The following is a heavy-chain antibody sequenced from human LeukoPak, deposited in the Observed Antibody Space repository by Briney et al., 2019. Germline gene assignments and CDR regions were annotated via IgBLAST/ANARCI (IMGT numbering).Heavy chain of an antibody. V-gene: IGHV3-48*02. Sequence: GGSLRLSCAASGFTFSIHGMNWVRQTPGKGLEWVSYIINSGGTIYYADSVQGLFTISRDNAKNSLYLRMNSLRDEDTAVYYCARVGRGLYSMDVWGQGTTVTVSS. CDR2: IINSGGTI. CDR3: ARVGRGLYSMDV. CDR1: GFTFSIHG. D-gene: IGHD3-10*01. J-gene: IGHJ6*02.